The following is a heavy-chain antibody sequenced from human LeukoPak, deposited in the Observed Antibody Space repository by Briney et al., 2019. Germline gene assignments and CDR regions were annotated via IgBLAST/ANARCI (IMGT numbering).Heavy chain of an antibody. D-gene: IGHD3-10*01. CDR2: ISYDGSNK. CDR3: AKDRSPLVWFVSGSDAFDI. V-gene: IGHV3-30*18. J-gene: IGHJ3*02. CDR1: RFTFSTYG. Sequence: GRSLRLSCAASRFTFSTYGMYWVRQAPGKGLEWVAVISYDGSNKYYADSVKGRFTISRDNSKNTLYLQMNSLRPEDTAVYYCAKDRSPLVWFVSGSDAFDIWGQGTMVTVSS.